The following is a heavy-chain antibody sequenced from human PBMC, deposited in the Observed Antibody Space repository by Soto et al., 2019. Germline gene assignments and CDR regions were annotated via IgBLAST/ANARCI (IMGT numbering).Heavy chain of an antibody. CDR2: ISGSGGST. CDR1: GFTFSSYA. Sequence: EVQLLESGGGLVQPGGSLRLSCAASGFTFSSYAMSWVRQAPGKGLEWVSAISGSGGSTYYADSVKGRFTISRDNSKNTLYQQMNSLRAEDTAVYYCANRRGSSGHHDAFDIWGQGTMVTVSS. D-gene: IGHD3-22*01. V-gene: IGHV3-23*01. CDR3: ANRRGSSGHHDAFDI. J-gene: IGHJ3*02.